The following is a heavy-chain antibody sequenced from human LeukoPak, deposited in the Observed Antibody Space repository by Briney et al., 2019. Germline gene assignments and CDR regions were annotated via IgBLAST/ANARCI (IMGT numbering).Heavy chain of an antibody. D-gene: IGHD4-17*01. CDR1: GYSIISAYY. Sequence: SETLSLTCAVSGYSIISAYYWGWIRQPPGKGLEWIGSVHHSGSTYHNPSLKSRVTISIDTSKNQFSLNLSSVTAADTAVYYCTRADPVPTVTASFDYWGQGTLVTVSS. CDR3: TRADPVPTVTASFDY. J-gene: IGHJ4*02. V-gene: IGHV4-38-2*01. CDR2: VHHSGST.